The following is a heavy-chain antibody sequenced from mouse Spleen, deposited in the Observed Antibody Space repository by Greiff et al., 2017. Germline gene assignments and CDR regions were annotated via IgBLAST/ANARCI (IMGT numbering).Heavy chain of an antibody. J-gene: IGHJ3*01. CDR3: ARGKLRSTAFAY. Sequence: QVQLQQPGAELVRPGTSVKLSCKASVYTFTSYWMHWVKQRPGQGLEWIGVIDPSDSYTNYNQKFKGKATLTVDTSSSTAYMQLSSLTSEDSAVYYCARGKLRSTAFAYWGQGTLVTVSA. CDR2: IDPSDSYT. CDR1: VYTFTSYW. V-gene: IGHV1-59*01. D-gene: IGHD1-1*01.